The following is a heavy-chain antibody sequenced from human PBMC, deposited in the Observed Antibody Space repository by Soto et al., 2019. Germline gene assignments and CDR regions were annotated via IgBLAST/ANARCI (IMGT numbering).Heavy chain of an antibody. Sequence: QLVESGGGVVPPGASLRLSCAASGFPFSTFGMHWVRQTPGQGLEWVAVISYDGNNKVYADSVKGRFTISRDNFKNTVDLVMNNLKVDDTAVYYCAKDLQAYGDYDYYCYGLDVWGQGATVSVSS. D-gene: IGHD4-17*01. V-gene: IGHV3-30*18. J-gene: IGHJ6*02. CDR3: AKDLQAYGDYDYYCYGLDV. CDR2: ISYDGNNK. CDR1: GFPFSTFG.